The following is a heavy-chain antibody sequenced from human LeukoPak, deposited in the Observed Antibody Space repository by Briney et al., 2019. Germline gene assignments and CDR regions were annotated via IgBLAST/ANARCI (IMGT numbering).Heavy chain of an antibody. J-gene: IGHJ6*03. Sequence: SETLFLTCTVSGGSIGTYYWSWVRQSPGKGLEWIGYIYVTGNRYNPYLQSRVTISVDTSRNQFFLKMSSVTAADTAVYYCARHIGGGIEDMDVWGKGTKVTVSS. V-gene: IGHV4-59*08. D-gene: IGHD3-16*02. CDR2: IYVTGN. CDR3: ARHIGGGIEDMDV. CDR1: GGSIGTYY.